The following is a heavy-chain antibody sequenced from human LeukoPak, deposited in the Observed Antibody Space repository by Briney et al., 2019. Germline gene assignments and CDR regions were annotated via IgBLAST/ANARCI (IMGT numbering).Heavy chain of an antibody. CDR3: AKDVLYCAGDCKDYYYYGMDV. J-gene: IGHJ6*02. D-gene: IGHD2-21*02. CDR1: GFTFSSYG. Sequence: GGSLRLSCAASGFTFSSYGMHWVRQAPGKGLEWVAVISYDGTNRYYADSVKGRFTISRDNSKNTLYLQMNSLRAEDTALYYCAKDVLYCAGDCKDYYYYGMDVWGQGTTVTVSS. V-gene: IGHV3-30*18. CDR2: ISYDGTNR.